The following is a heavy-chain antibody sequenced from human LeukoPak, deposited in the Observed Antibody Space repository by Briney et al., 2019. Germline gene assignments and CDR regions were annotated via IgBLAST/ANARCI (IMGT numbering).Heavy chain of an antibody. Sequence: SETLSLTCTVSGGSISSYYWSWIRQPPGKGLEWIGYIYYSGSTNYNPSLKSRVTISVDTSKNQFSLKLSSVTAADTAVYYCARSHGGNSGRSEYYYYYYYMDVRGKGTTVTVSS. CDR1: GGSISSYY. D-gene: IGHD4-23*01. J-gene: IGHJ6*03. V-gene: IGHV4-59*01. CDR3: ARSHGGNSGRSEYYYYYYYMDV. CDR2: IYYSGST.